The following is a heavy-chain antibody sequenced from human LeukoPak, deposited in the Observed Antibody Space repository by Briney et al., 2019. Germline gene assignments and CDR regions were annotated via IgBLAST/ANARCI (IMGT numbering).Heavy chain of an antibody. J-gene: IGHJ4*02. D-gene: IGHD5/OR15-5a*01. V-gene: IGHV4/OR15-8*02. Sequence: SSETLSLTCAVSGGSITNNNWWAWVRQPPTKGLEWIAEMHLDGSTNYNPSLKSRVTISIDESRNQFSLTLTSVTAADTAIYYCVTASSKSLPNWGQGTLVTVSS. CDR2: MHLDGST. CDR3: VTASSKSLPN. CDR1: GGSITNNNW.